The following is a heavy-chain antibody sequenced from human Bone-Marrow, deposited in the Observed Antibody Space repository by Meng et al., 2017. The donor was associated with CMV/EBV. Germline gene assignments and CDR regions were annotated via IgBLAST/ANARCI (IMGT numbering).Heavy chain of an antibody. Sequence: CAASGFTFSSYGMHWARQAPGKGLEWVAVISYDGSNKYYADSVKGRFTISRDNSKNTLYLQMNSLRAEDTAVYYCAKEESGYYFDYWGQGTLVTVSS. V-gene: IGHV3-30*18. CDR2: ISYDGSNK. J-gene: IGHJ4*02. D-gene: IGHD3-3*01. CDR1: GFTFSSYG. CDR3: AKEESGYYFDY.